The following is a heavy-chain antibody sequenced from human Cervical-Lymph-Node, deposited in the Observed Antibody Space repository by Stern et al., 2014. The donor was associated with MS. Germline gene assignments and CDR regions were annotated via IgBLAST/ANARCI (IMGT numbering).Heavy chain of an antibody. D-gene: IGHD3-3*01. CDR2: INPNTGGT. V-gene: IGHV1-2*02. J-gene: IGHJ6*02. CDR1: GYIFTGDY. CDR3: ARDQRGITIFGVVTDYYYLGMDV. Sequence: QLVPSGAEVKKPGASVKVSCKTSGYIFTGDYIHWVRQAPGQGLEWMAWINPNTGGTKYAQKFQGRVTMSRDTSISTAYVELSSLTSDDTAVYYCARDQRGITIFGVVTDYYYLGMDVWGQGTTVTVSS.